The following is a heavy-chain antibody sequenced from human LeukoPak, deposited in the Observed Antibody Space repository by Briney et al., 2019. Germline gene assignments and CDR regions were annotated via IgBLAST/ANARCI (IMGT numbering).Heavy chain of an antibody. J-gene: IGHJ5*02. V-gene: IGHV3-21*01. CDR2: ISSSSSYI. CDR1: GFTFSSYS. Sequence: GGSLRLSCAASGFTFSSYSMNWVRQAPGKGLEWVSSISSSSSYIYYADSVKGRFTISRDNAKNSLYLQMNSLRAEDTAVYYRARGYYGSGSYYSYNWFDPWGQGTLVTVSS. CDR3: ARGYYGSGSYYSYNWFDP. D-gene: IGHD3-10*01.